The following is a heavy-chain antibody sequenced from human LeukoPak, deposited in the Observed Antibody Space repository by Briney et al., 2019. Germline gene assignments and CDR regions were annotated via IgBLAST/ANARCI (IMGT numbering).Heavy chain of an antibody. CDR2: ITGSGGST. V-gene: IGHV3-23*01. Sequence: GGSLRLSCAVSGFTFSTYGMNWVRQAPGKGLEWVSGITGSGGSTYYADSVKGRFTISRDNAKNSLYLQMNSLRAEDTAVYYCARGAITGTTGDYYYYYMDVWGKGTTVTVSS. CDR3: ARGAITGTTGDYYYYYMDV. J-gene: IGHJ6*03. D-gene: IGHD1-20*01. CDR1: GFTFSTYG.